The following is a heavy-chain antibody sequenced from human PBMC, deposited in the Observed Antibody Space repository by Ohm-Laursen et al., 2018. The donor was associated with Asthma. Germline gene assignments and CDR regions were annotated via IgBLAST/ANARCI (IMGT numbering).Heavy chain of an antibody. V-gene: IGHV4-30-4*01. Sequence: SQTLSLTCTVSGGSISSGDYYWSWIRQPPGKGLEWIGYIYYSGSTYYNPSLKSRVTISVDTSKNQFSLKLSSVTAADTAVYYCARVHSSSWPSFDYWGQGTLVTVSS. D-gene: IGHD6-13*01. CDR2: IYYSGST. CDR1: GGSISSGDYY. J-gene: IGHJ4*02. CDR3: ARVHSSSWPSFDY.